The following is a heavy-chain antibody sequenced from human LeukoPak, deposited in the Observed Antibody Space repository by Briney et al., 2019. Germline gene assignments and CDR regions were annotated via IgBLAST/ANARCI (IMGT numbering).Heavy chain of an antibody. D-gene: IGHD5-18*01. CDR3: AREAMYSYGNNFDY. V-gene: IGHV4-61*01. J-gene: IGHJ4*02. Sequence: SETLSLTCTVSGGSVSSGSYYWSWIRQPPGKGLEWIGYIYYSGSTNYNPSLKSQVTISVDTSKNQFSLKLSSVTAADTAVYHCAREAMYSYGNNFDYWGQGTLVTVSS. CDR2: IYYSGST. CDR1: GGSVSSGSYY.